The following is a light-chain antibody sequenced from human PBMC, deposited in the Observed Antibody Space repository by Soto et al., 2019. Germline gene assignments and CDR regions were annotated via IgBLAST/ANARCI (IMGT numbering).Light chain of an antibody. V-gene: IGKV3-20*01. CDR1: QSVSSNY. CDR3: QQYGISPT. CDR2: DVS. J-gene: IGKJ1*01. Sequence: EIVLTQSPGTLSLSPGERATLSCRSSQSVSSNYLAWYQQKPDQAPRLVIYDVSGRATGIPDRFSGSGSGTDFTPTISRLEPEDFAVYYCQQYGISPTFGQGTKVEIK.